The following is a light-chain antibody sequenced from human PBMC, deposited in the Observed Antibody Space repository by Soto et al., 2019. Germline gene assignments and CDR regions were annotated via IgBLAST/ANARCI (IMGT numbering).Light chain of an antibody. CDR1: QRISTY. V-gene: IGKV1-39*01. CDR2: DAS. J-gene: IGKJ2*01. CDR3: QQTYSTPHT. Sequence: DIQMTQSPSSLSASVGDRVTITCRASQRISTYLNWYQQKPGEAPKLLIYDASSLQSGVPSRFSGSGSGTDFTLTISSLQPEDFATYYCQQTYSTPHTFGQGTKVDI.